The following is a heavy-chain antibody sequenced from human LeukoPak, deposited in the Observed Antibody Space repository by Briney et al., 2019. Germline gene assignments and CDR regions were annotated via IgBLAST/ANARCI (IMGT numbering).Heavy chain of an antibody. CDR3: ARGYYFDY. CDR2: INPGGGSI. J-gene: IGHJ4*02. CDR1: GDTFSSYY. V-gene: IGHV1-46*01. Sequence: ASVKVSCKASGDTFSSYYMHWVRQAPGQGLEWMGIINPGGGSITYAQMFQGRVTMTRDTYTSTVYMELSSLRSEVTAVYYCARGYYFDYWGQGTLVTVSS.